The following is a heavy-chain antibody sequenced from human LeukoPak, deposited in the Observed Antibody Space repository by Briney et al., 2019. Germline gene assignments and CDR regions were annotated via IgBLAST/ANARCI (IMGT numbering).Heavy chain of an antibody. CDR2: IWYDGSNK. CDR3: ARDPKYSRAFDY. J-gene: IGHJ4*02. V-gene: IGHV3-33*01. CDR1: GFTFSSYG. Sequence: PGGSLRLSCAASGFTFSSYGMHWARQAPGKGLEWVAVIWYDGSNKYYADSVKGRFTISRDNSKNTLYLQMNSLRAEDTAVYYCARDPKYSRAFDYWGQGTLVTVSS. D-gene: IGHD6-6*01.